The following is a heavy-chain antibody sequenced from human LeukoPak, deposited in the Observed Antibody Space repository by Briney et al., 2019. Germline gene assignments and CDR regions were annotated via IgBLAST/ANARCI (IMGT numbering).Heavy chain of an antibody. CDR3: ASQVVGAAFDP. V-gene: IGHV3-74*01. D-gene: IGHD2-15*01. CDR1: GFTFSGYW. J-gene: IGHJ5*02. Sequence: PGGSLRLSCAASGFTFSGYWMHWVRHAPGKGLVWVSRINSDGSSTSYADSVKGRFTISRDNTKNTLFLQMNSLRAEDTAVYYCASQVVGAAFDPWGQGTLVTVSS. CDR2: INSDGSST.